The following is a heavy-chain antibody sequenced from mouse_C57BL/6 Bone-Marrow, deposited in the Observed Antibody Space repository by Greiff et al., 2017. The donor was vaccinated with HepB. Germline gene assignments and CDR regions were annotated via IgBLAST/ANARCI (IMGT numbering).Heavy chain of an antibody. Sequence: EVKVVESGGGLVKPGGSLKLSCAASGFTFSGYGMHWVRQAPEKGLEWVAYISSGSSTIYYADTVKGRFTISRDKAKNNLFLQMTSLRSEDTAMYYCASGSSYDMDDWGQGTTVTVSS. CDR2: ISSGSSTI. V-gene: IGHV5-17*01. CDR1: GFTFSGYG. J-gene: IGHJ4*01. CDR3: ASGSSYDMDD.